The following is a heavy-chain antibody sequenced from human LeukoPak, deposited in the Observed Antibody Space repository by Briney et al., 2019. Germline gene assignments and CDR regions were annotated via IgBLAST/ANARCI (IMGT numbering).Heavy chain of an antibody. CDR1: GFTFSSYS. D-gene: IGHD3-9*01. CDR3: AREGYDILTGDAFDI. J-gene: IGHJ3*02. CDR2: ISSSSSYI. V-gene: IGHV3-21*01. Sequence: GGSLRLSCAASGFTFSSYSMNWVRQAPGKGLEWVSSISSSSSYIYYADSVKGRFTISRDNAKNSLNLQMNSLRAEDTAVYYCAREGYDILTGDAFDIWGQGTMVTVSS.